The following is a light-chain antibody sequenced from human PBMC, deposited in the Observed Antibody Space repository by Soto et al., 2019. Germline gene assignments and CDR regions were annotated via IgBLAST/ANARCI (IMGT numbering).Light chain of an antibody. CDR3: QTWDTGSVI. J-gene: IGLJ2*01. CDR2: LNSDGSH. V-gene: IGLV4-69*01. Sequence: QPVLTQSPSASASLGASVKFTCTLSSGHSNYAIAWHQQQPEKGPRYLMKLNSDGSHNKGDGIPDRFSGSSSGAERYLTISGLLSEDEADYYCQTWDTGSVIFGGGTKLTVL. CDR1: SGHSNYA.